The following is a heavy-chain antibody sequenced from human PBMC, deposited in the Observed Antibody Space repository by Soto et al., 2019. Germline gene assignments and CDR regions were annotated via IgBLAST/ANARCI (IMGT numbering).Heavy chain of an antibody. J-gene: IGHJ6*02. D-gene: IGHD6-19*01. CDR1: GGSISSSSYY. CDR3: ARARGIAVAGKGGVLGHYYYYYGMDV. CDR2: IYYSGST. V-gene: IGHV4-39*01. Sequence: PSETLSLTCTVSGGSISSSSYYWGWIRQPPGKGLEWIGSIYYSGSTYYNPSLKSRVTISVDTSKNQFSLKLSSVTAADTAVYYCARARGIAVAGKGGVLGHYYYYYGMDVWGQGTTVTVS.